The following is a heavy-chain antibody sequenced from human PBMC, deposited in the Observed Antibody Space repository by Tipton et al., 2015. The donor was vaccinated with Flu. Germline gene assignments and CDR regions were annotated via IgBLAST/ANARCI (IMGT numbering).Heavy chain of an antibody. CDR2: IYYSGST. J-gene: IGHJ5*02. Sequence: LRLSCTVSGGSISSGGYYWSWIRQHPGKGLEWIGYIYYSGSTYYNPSLKSRVTISVDASKNQFSLKLSSVTAADTAVYYCARDRGYYGSGSYYNVGWFDPWGQGTLVTVSS. CDR3: ARDRGYYGSGSYYNVGWFDP. D-gene: IGHD3-10*01. V-gene: IGHV4-31*03. CDR1: GGSISSGGYY.